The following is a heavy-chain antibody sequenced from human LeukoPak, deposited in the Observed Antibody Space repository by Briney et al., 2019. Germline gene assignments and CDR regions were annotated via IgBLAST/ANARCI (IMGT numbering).Heavy chain of an antibody. CDR1: GGSFSGYY. Sequence: PSETLSLTCAVYGGSFSGYYWSWIRQPPGKGLEWVSVIYTGGSTYYADSVKGRFTISRDNSKNTLYLQMNSLRAEDTAVYYCARALQLWSPFDYWGQGTLVTVSS. J-gene: IGHJ4*02. CDR3: ARALQLWSPFDY. V-gene: IGHV3-66*01. D-gene: IGHD5-18*01. CDR2: IYTGGST.